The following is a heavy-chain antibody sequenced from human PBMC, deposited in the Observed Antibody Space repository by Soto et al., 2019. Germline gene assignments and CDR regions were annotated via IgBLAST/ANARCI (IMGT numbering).Heavy chain of an antibody. J-gene: IGHJ5*02. Sequence: SETLSLTCTVSGGSISSGGYYWSWIRQHPGKGLEWIGYIYYSGSTYYNPSLKSRVTISVDRSKNQFSLKLSSVTAADTAVYYCARDRGSSGSTLNWFDPWGQGTLVTVSS. CDR2: IYYSGST. CDR1: GGSISSGGYY. CDR3: ARDRGSSGSTLNWFDP. D-gene: IGHD3-22*01. V-gene: IGHV4-30-2*01.